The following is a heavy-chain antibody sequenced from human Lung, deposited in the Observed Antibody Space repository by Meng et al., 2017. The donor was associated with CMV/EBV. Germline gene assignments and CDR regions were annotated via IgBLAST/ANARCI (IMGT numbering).Heavy chain of an antibody. D-gene: IGHD2-21*02. J-gene: IGHJ4*02. Sequence: GSLRLSCAVYGGSFSGYYWSWIRQPPGKGLEWIGEINHSGSTNYNPSLKSRVTISVDTSKNQFSLKLSSVTAADTAVYYCARGFQETVWGQGTRVPVAS. CDR3: ARGFQETV. V-gene: IGHV4-34*01. CDR1: GGSFSGYY. CDR2: INHSGST.